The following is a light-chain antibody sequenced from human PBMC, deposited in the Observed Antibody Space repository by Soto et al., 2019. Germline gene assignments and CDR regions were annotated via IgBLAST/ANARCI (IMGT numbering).Light chain of an antibody. J-gene: IGLJ1*01. CDR1: STDFGGQNY. Sequence: QSVLTHPASVSKSLGQSITLSCTGTSTDFGGQNYVSWYQQHPGRAPKLILYEVSNRPSGVSNRFSGSKSGNTASLTISGLQAEDVADYYCSSYTDVVTLEVFGPGTKVTVL. V-gene: IGLV2-14*01. CDR2: EVS. CDR3: SSYTDVVTLEV.